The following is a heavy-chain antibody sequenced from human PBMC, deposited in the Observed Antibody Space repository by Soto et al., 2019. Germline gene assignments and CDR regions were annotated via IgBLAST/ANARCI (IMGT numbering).Heavy chain of an antibody. J-gene: IGHJ6*02. CDR2: ISSSSSTI. D-gene: IGHD4-4*01. V-gene: IGHV3-48*02. CDR1: GFTFSSYS. Sequence: GSLRLSCAASGFTFSSYSMNWVRQAPGKGLEWVSYISSSSSTIYYADSVKGRFTISRDNAKNSLYLQMNSLRDEDTAVYYCARGSYSNYGRYYYYGMDVWGQGTTVTVSS. CDR3: ARGSYSNYGRYYYYGMDV.